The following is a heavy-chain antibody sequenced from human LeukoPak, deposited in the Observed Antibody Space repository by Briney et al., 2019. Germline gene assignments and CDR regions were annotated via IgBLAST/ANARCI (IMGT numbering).Heavy chain of an antibody. D-gene: IGHD3-10*01. CDR3: ARDSRDYYGSWSYLMFDY. CDR2: ISAYNGNT. V-gene: IGHV1-18*01. J-gene: IGHJ4*02. Sequence: AAVKVSCKASGYTFTSYGSRGVRQAPGQGREWMGWISAYNGNTNYAQKLQGRATMTTDTSTSTAYMELRSLRSDDTAVYYCARDSRDYYGSWSYLMFDYWGQGTLVTVSS. CDR1: GYTFTSYG.